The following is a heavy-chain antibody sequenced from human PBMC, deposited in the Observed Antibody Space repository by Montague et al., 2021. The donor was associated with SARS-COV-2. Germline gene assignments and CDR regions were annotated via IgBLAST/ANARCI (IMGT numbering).Heavy chain of an antibody. CDR1: GGSFSGYY. J-gene: IGHJ4*02. CDR3: ARTGSSVWGGTVSADLDY. D-gene: IGHD3-3*01. V-gene: IGHV4-34*01. Sequence: SETLSLTCTVSGGSFSGYYWSWIRQPPGKGLEWIGEINHSGSTNNNPSLKSRVIISVDTSKNQFSLKLSSVTAADTAVYYCARTGSSVWGGTVSADLDYWGQGILVIVSS. CDR2: INHSGST.